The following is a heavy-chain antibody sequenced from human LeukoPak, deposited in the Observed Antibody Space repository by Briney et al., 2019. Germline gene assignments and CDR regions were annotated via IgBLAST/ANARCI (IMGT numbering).Heavy chain of an antibody. CDR2: ISWDGGST. D-gene: IGHD2-8*01. CDR3: AKALPNGNYFDY. J-gene: IGHJ4*02. Sequence: GGSLRLSCAASGFTFDDYTMHWVRQAPGKGLEWVSLISWDGGSTYYADPVKGRFTISRDNSKNSLYLQMNSLRTEDTALYYCAKALPNGNYFDYWGQGTLVTVSS. V-gene: IGHV3-43*01. CDR1: GFTFDDYT.